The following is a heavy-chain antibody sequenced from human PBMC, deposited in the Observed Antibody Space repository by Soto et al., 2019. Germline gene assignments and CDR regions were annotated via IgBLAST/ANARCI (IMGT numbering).Heavy chain of an antibody. J-gene: IGHJ4*02. CDR1: GFTFSSYS. CDR2: ISSSSSYI. Sequence: GGSLRLSCAASGFTFSSYSMNWVRQAPGKGLEWVSSISSSSSYIYYADSVKGRFTISRDNAKNSLYLQMNSLRAEDTAVYYCARGITGTRGFKYWGQGTLVTVSS. D-gene: IGHD1-7*01. V-gene: IGHV3-21*01. CDR3: ARGITGTRGFKY.